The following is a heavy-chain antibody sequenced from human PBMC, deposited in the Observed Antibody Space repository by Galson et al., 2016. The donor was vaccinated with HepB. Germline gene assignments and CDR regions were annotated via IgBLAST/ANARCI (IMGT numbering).Heavy chain of an antibody. V-gene: IGHV3-74*01. CDR3: ARVLRGSWYAFDI. CDR1: GFTFSSYW. D-gene: IGHD6-13*01. Sequence: SLRLSGAASGFTFSSYWMHWVRQAPGKGLVWVSRINSVGSSTSYADSVKGRFTISRDNAKNTLYLQMNSLKAEDTAVYYCARVLRGSWYAFDIWGQGTMVTVSS. J-gene: IGHJ3*02. CDR2: INSVGSST.